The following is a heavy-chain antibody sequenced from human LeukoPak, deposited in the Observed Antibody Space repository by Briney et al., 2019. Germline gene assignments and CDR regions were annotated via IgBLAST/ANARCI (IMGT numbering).Heavy chain of an antibody. Sequence: SETLSLTCTVSGGSISSTNFYWGWIRQPPGKGLEWIGSMFYGGRTFYSPSLKSRVTISVDTSKNQYSLRLNSVTAADTAVYYCAGHALVTSISTYNWFDPWGQGTLVTVSS. D-gene: IGHD2-21*02. V-gene: IGHV4-39*01. CDR2: MFYGGRT. CDR3: AGHALVTSISTYNWFDP. CDR1: GGSISSTNFY. J-gene: IGHJ5*02.